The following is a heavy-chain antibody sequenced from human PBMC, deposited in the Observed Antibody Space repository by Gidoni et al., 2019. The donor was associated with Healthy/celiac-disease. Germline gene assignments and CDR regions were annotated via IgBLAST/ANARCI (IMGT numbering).Heavy chain of an antibody. J-gene: IGHJ3*02. CDR3: SRDLSDIVLMVYAMGDAFDI. Sequence: AATGFTLSSYSMNWVGQAPGKGLEWVSSISSSSSYIYYSDSVKGRFTISRDNAKTSLYLQMNSLSAEDTAVYYCSRDLSDIVLMVYAMGDAFDIWGQGTMVTVSS. D-gene: IGHD2-8*01. V-gene: IGHV3-21*01. CDR1: GFTLSSYS. CDR2: ISSSSSYI.